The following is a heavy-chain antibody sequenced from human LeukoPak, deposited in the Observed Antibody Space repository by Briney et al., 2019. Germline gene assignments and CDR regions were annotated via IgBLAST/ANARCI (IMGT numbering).Heavy chain of an antibody. V-gene: IGHV3-7*01. CDR2: INQDGSQK. J-gene: IGHJ4*02. Sequence: GGSLRLSCAASGFTFSSYWMSWVRQAPGKGLEWVANINQDGSQKYYVDSVKGRFTISRDNAKNSVFLQMNSLRVEDTAVYYCARMQQLVDFVDYWGQGTLVTVSS. CDR3: ARMQQLVDFVDY. CDR1: GFTFSSYW. D-gene: IGHD6-13*01.